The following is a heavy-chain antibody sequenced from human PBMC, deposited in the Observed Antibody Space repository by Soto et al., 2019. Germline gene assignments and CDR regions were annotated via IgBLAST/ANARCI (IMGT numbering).Heavy chain of an antibody. J-gene: IGHJ3*02. CDR2: IYDSGSS. Sequence: QVQLLESGPGLVKPSQTLSLTCTVSGGSISRSAFYWSWIRQRPGKGLEWITYIYDSGSSYYSPSLKSRATISVDTSKNQFSLKLSSVTAADTAMYYCARRSSLKDAFDIWGQWTMVTVSA. CDR3: ARRSSLKDAFDI. V-gene: IGHV4-31*03. CDR1: GGSISRSAFY.